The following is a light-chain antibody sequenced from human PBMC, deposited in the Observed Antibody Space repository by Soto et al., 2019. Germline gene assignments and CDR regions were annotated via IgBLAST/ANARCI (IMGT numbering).Light chain of an antibody. J-gene: IGKJ5*01. CDR3: QQYYHVPVT. CDR1: QTLLYNSNNKNY. V-gene: IGKV4-1*01. CDR2: WAS. Sequence: DIVMTQSPDSLSVSLGERATFSCKSSQTLLYNSNNKNYLAWFQQKPGQAPKLLIYWASTRNSGVPDRFRGSGSGTDFTLTISNLQAEDVATYYCQQYYHVPVTFGQGTRLEI.